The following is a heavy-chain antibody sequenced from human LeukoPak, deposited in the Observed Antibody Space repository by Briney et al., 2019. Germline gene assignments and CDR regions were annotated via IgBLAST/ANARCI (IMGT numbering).Heavy chain of an antibody. CDR3: AIPRLTGVDFDI. V-gene: IGHV4-34*01. D-gene: IGHD7-27*01. CDR2: INHSGST. Sequence: SPTLSLTCALYGGSFSGYYSRWVRQPPGKGLEWIGEINHSGSTNYNPSRKSRVTISVDTYKNQYSLKLSSVTPADTAVYYCAIPRLTGVDFDIWGQGTMVTVSS. J-gene: IGHJ3*02. CDR1: GGSFSGYY.